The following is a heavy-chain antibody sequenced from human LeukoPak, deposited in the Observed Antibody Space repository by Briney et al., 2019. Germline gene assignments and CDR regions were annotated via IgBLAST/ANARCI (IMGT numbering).Heavy chain of an antibody. J-gene: IGHJ4*02. D-gene: IGHD3-10*01. CDR3: ARLASRPSYYGSGSPDY. CDR1: GYSFTSYW. V-gene: IGHV5-51*01. Sequence: GESLKISCKGSGYSFTSYWIGWVRQMPGKGLEWMGIIYPGDSDARYSPSFQGQVTISADKSISTAYLQWSSLKASDTAMYYCARLASRPSYYGSGSPDYWGQGTLVTVSS. CDR2: IYPGDSDA.